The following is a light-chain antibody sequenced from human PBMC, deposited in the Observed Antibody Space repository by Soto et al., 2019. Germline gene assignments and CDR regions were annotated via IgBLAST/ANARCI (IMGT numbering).Light chain of an antibody. V-gene: IGLV2-14*01. J-gene: IGLJ1*01. CDR1: SSDVGGYNY. Sequence: QSALTQPASVSGSPGQSITISCTGTSSDVGGYNYVSWYQQHPGIAPKLLIYGVTNRPSGVSPRFSGSKSGNTASLTISGLLAEDYADYHCSSSTSASTLLYLFGTGTKLTVL. CDR3: SSSTSASTLLYL. CDR2: GVT.